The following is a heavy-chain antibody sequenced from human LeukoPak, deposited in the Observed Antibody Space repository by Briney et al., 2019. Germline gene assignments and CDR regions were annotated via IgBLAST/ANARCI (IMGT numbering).Heavy chain of an antibody. CDR2: IYYSGST. Sequence: SETLSLTCTVSGDSISGFYWSWIRQPPGKGLEWIGHIYYSGSTNYNPSLKSRVTISVDTSKNRSSLKLSSMTAADTAVYYCARGVVAAPTNFDYWGQGTLVTVSS. D-gene: IGHD2-15*01. CDR3: ARGVVAAPTNFDY. J-gene: IGHJ4*02. CDR1: GDSISGFY. V-gene: IGHV4-59*01.